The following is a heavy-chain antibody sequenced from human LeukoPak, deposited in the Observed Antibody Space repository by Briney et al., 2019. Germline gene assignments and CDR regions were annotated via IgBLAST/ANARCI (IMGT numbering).Heavy chain of an antibody. CDR1: GFTCSSFA. J-gene: IGHJ3*01. D-gene: IGHD2-15*01. CDR3: AKEWSAFDL. CDR2: TWQHGSDV. V-gene: IGHV3-33*06. Sequence: GGSLRLSCAASGFTCSSFAMHWVRQAPGRGLEWVAVTWQHGSDVAYADSVKGRFIISRDDAKKTVFLQMNSLRDEDTAVYYCAKEWSAFDLWGQGTMVSVSS.